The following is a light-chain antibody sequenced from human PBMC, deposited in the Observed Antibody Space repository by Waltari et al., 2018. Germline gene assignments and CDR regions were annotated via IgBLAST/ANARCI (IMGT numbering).Light chain of an antibody. Sequence: DIQMTQSPSTLSASVGDRVTITCRASQTINNWLAWYQQKPGKAPKLLIYQVSTLESGVPSSFSGSGSGTEFTLTVSSLQPDDFATYYCQQYKSYPYTFGQGTKLEIK. V-gene: IGKV1-5*03. CDR2: QVS. CDR1: QTINNW. J-gene: IGKJ2*01. CDR3: QQYKSYPYT.